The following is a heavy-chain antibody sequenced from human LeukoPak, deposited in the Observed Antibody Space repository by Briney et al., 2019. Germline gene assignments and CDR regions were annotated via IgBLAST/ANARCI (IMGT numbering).Heavy chain of an antibody. Sequence: GGSLRLSCAASGFTVSSNYMSWVRQAPGKGLEWVSVIYSGGSTYYADSVKGRFTISRDNSKNTLYLQMNSLRAEDTAVYYCARVGGHYDSSGYYYYFDYWGQGTLVTVSS. V-gene: IGHV3-66*01. CDR3: ARVGGHYDSSGYYYYFDY. D-gene: IGHD3-22*01. J-gene: IGHJ4*02. CDR2: IYSGGST. CDR1: GFTVSSNY.